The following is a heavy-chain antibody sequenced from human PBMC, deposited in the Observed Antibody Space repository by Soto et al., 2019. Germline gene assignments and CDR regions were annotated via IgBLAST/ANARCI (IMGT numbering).Heavy chain of an antibody. Sequence: GGSLRLSCAASGFTFSSYAMSWVRQAPGKGLEWVSAISGSGGSTYYADSVKGRFTISRDNSKNTLYLQMNSLRAEDTAVYYCARRPMYPRTYYYDSSGYYHPQGYYYYGMDVWGQGTTVTVSS. CDR2: ISGSGGST. V-gene: IGHV3-23*01. J-gene: IGHJ6*02. CDR1: GFTFSSYA. D-gene: IGHD3-22*01. CDR3: ARRPMYPRTYYYDSSGYYHPQGYYYYGMDV.